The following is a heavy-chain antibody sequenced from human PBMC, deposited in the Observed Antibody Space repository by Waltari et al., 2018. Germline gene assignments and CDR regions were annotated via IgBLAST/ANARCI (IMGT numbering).Heavy chain of an antibody. CDR1: GFIFNNYG. CDR2: VWYDGSDE. J-gene: IGHJ6*02. Sequence: QVRLVESGGGVVQPGRSLGLSCAASGFIFNNYGMHWVRQAPGKGLEWVAVVWYDGSDEYYADSGKGRFVISRDNSKNTLYLQMNNLRAEDTAVYYCARGSRRSYGDVWGQGTTVTVSS. CDR3: ARGSRRSYGDV. D-gene: IGHD2-21*01. V-gene: IGHV3-33*01.